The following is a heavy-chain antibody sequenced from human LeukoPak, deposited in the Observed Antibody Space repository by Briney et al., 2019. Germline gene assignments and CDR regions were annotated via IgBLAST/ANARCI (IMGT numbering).Heavy chain of an antibody. V-gene: IGHV1-2*02. CDR2: INPNSGGT. J-gene: IGHJ4*02. CDR1: GYTFTGYY. D-gene: IGHD3-3*01. CDR3: ARDRMYDFWSGQKRGDFDY. Sequence: ASVKVSCKASGYTFTGYYMHWVRQAPGQGLEWMGWINPNSGGTNYAQKFQGRVTMTRDTSISTAYMELSRLRSDGTAVYYCARDRMYDFWSGQKRGDFDYWGQGTLVTVSS.